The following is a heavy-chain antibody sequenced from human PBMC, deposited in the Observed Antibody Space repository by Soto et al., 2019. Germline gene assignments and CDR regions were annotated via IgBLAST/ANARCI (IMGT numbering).Heavy chain of an antibody. CDR3: AKDLLVGYYYDSSGLEAFDI. D-gene: IGHD3-22*01. CDR1: GFTFSSYG. Sequence: PGGSLRLSCAASGFTFSSYGMHWVRQAPGKGLEWVAVISYDGSSKYYADSVKGRFTISRDNSKNTLYLQMNSLRAEDTAVYYCAKDLLVGYYYDSSGLEAFDIWGQGTMVTVSS. V-gene: IGHV3-30*18. J-gene: IGHJ3*02. CDR2: ISYDGSSK.